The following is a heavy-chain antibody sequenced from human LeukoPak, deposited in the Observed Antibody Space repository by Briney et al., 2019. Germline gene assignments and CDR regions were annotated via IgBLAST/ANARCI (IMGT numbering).Heavy chain of an antibody. CDR1: GGSISSYY. D-gene: IGHD5-18*01. V-gene: IGHV4-59*08. Sequence: SETLSLTCTVSGGSISSYYWSWIRQPPGKGLEWLGYIFYSGSTNYNPSLKSRVTISVDRSKNHLSLKLSSVTDADTAVYYCARHGQTSLVPIDYWGQGILVTVSS. CDR2: IFYSGST. J-gene: IGHJ4*02. CDR3: ARHGQTSLVPIDY.